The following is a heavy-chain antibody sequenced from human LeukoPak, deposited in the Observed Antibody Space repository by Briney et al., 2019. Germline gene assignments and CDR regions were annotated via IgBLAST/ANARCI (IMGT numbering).Heavy chain of an antibody. CDR1: GFTFDDYA. Sequence: PGGSLRLSCAASGFTFDDYAMHWVRQAPGKGLEWVSGISWNSGSIGYADSVKGRFTISRDNAKNSLYLQMNSLRAEDTALYYCAKDQSPQYSSGWYSAFDIWGQGTMVTVSS. CDR2: ISWNSGSI. D-gene: IGHD6-19*01. J-gene: IGHJ3*02. CDR3: AKDQSPQYSSGWYSAFDI. V-gene: IGHV3-9*01.